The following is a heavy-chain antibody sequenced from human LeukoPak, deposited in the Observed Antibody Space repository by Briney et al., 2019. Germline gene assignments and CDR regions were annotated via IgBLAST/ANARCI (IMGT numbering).Heavy chain of an antibody. J-gene: IGHJ6*02. Sequence: GASVKVSCKASGYTFTSYDINWVRQATGQGLEWMGWMNPNSGNTGYAQKFQGRVTMTRSTSISTAYMELSSLRSEDTAVYYCARGYDFWSGYSWYYGMDVWGQGTTVTVSS. CDR1: GYTFTSYD. D-gene: IGHD3-3*01. CDR2: MNPNSGNT. CDR3: ARGYDFWSGYSWYYGMDV. V-gene: IGHV1-8*01.